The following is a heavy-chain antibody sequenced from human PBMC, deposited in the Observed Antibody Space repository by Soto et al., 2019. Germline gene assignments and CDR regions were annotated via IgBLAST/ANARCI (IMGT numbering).Heavy chain of an antibody. CDR1: GGSISSGGYY. D-gene: IGHD2-15*01. V-gene: IGHV4-31*03. J-gene: IGHJ4*02. Sequence: PSETLSLTCTVSGGSISSGGYYWSWIRQHPGKGLEWIGYIYYSGSTYYNPSLKSRVTISVDTSKNQFSLKLSSVTAADTAVYYCARATGEVVAATLDYWGQGTLVTVSS. CDR3: ARATGEVVAATLDY. CDR2: IYYSGST.